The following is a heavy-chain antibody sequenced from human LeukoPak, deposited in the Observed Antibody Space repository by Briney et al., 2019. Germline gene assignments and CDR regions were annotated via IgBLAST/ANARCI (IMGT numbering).Heavy chain of an antibody. J-gene: IGHJ4*02. V-gene: IGHV3-9*01. CDR1: GFTFDDYA. Sequence: GRSLRLSCAASGFTFDDYAMHWVRQAPGKGLEWVSGISWNSGSIGYADSVKGRFTISRDNAKNSLYLQMNSLRAEDTALYYCAKDISLDTAMVLFDYWGQGTLVTVSS. D-gene: IGHD5-18*01. CDR3: AKDISLDTAMVLFDY. CDR2: ISWNSGSI.